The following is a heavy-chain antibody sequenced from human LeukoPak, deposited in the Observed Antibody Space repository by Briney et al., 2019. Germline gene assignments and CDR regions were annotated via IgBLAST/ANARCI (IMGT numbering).Heavy chain of an antibody. CDR2: IYYSGST. CDR1: GVSISTFY. V-gene: IGHV4-59*12. J-gene: IGHJ6*03. CDR3: AREGRYRYGYNEYHLYMDI. D-gene: IGHD5-18*01. Sequence: SETLSLTCNVSGVSISTFYWTWIRQPPGRELEWIGYIYYSGSTNYNPSLKSRVTISVDTSKNQFSLKLSSVTAAETAVYYCAREGRYRYGYNEYHLYMDIWGKGTTVTVSS.